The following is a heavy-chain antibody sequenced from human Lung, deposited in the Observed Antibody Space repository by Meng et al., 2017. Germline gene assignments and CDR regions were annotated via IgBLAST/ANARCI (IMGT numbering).Heavy chain of an antibody. D-gene: IGHD2-21*01. CDR1: GDIVSSNRAA. J-gene: IGHJ5*01. Sequence: VQPPPHGPGLLHPSHIPPPTAALPGDIVSSNRAAWNWIRQSPPRGLEWLGRTYYRSKWYSDYATSVRSRITINADTSKNQFSLQLNSLTPEDTAVYYCTGVGHKNWFDSWGQGTLVTASS. V-gene: IGHV6-1*01. CDR2: TYYRSKWYS. CDR3: TGVGHKNWFDS.